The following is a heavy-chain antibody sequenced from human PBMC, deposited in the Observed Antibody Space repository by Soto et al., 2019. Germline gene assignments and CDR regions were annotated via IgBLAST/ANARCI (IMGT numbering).Heavy chain of an antibody. D-gene: IGHD1-26*01. Sequence: GGSLRLSCAASGFTFSSYSMNWVRQAPGKGLEWVSSISSSSSYIYYADSVKGRFTISRDNAKNSLYLQMNSLRAEDTAVYYCARVRPLSGSYLGEYYYYGMDVWGQGTTVTVSS. J-gene: IGHJ6*02. CDR3: ARVRPLSGSYLGEYYYYGMDV. CDR1: GFTFSSYS. CDR2: ISSSSSYI. V-gene: IGHV3-21*01.